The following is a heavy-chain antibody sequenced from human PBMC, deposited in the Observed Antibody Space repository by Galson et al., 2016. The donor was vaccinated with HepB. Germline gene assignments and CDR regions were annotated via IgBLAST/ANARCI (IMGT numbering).Heavy chain of an antibody. Sequence: QSGAEVKKTGESLKISCKASGGIFSSYSISWVRQAPGQGLEWMGRFIPVLRIANSAQKFQGRVTITADKSTNTACMELSSLRSEDTAVYYCVRDDALGYCSGDKGRGAFYVWGQGTAVTVSA. CDR2: FIPVLRIA. D-gene: IGHD2-15*01. CDR3: VRDDALGYCSGDKGRGAFYV. CDR1: GGIFSSYS. J-gene: IGHJ3*01. V-gene: IGHV1-69*04.